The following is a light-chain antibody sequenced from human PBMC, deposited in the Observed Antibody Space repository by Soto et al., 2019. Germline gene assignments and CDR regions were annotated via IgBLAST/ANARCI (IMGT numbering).Light chain of an antibody. CDR3: QQYYNWPVT. V-gene: IGKV3D-15*01. Sequence: ERVMTQSPATLAVSPGGRASLSCRASQTVKGDLAWYQQRPGQAPSLLIFGANTKASGVPDRFSGSGSETDFTLNISSLQSDDFAVYYCQQYYNWPVTFGGGTKVDVK. J-gene: IGKJ4*01. CDR2: GAN. CDR1: QTVKGD.